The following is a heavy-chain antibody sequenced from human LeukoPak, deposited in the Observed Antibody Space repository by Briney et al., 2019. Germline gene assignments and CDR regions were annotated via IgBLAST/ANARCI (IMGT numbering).Heavy chain of an antibody. CDR1: GFTFSSYG. Sequence: GGSLRLSCAASGFTFSSYGMHWVRQAPGKGLEWVAVISYDGSNKYSADSVKGRFTISRDNSKNTLYLQMNSLRAEDTAVYYCAKDRTPADDAFDIWGQGTMVTVSS. D-gene: IGHD1/OR15-1a*01. CDR2: ISYDGSNK. J-gene: IGHJ3*02. V-gene: IGHV3-30*18. CDR3: AKDRTPADDAFDI.